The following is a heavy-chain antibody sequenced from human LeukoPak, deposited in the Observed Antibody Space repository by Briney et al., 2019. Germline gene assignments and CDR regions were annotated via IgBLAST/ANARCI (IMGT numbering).Heavy chain of an antibody. CDR1: GFTFSNYG. V-gene: IGHV3-23*01. J-gene: IGHJ3*02. CDR2: IVGRDGDT. CDR3: ASQGGYETGGAFDI. Sequence: GGSLRLSCAASGFTFSNYGMTWVRQAPGKGLEWVSTIVGRDGDTYYTDSVKGRFTISRDISKNTLYLQMNSLRAEDTAVYYCASQGGYETGGAFDIWGQGTMVTVSS. D-gene: IGHD5-12*01.